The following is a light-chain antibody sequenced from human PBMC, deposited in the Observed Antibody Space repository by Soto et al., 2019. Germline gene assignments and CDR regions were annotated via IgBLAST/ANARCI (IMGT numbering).Light chain of an antibody. CDR2: DDS. Sequence: SYELTQPPSVSVAPGQTARITCGGDNIGSKDVHWYQQKPGQAPVLVVYDDSDRPSGIPERFAGSNSGNTATLTVSTVEAGDEAVYYCHVWDSSADHHVIFGGGTKLTVL. CDR3: HVWDSSADHHVI. J-gene: IGLJ2*01. CDR1: NIGSKD. V-gene: IGLV3-21*02.